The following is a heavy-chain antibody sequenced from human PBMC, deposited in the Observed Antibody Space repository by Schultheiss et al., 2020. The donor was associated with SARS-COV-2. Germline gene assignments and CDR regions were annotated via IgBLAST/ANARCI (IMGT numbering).Heavy chain of an antibody. Sequence: GGSLRLSCAASGFTFSNYGMHWVRQAPGKGLEWVAVISYDGSNKYYADSVKGRFTISRDNSKNTLYLQMNSLRAEDTAVYYCARGDAGYWGQGTLVTVSS. D-gene: IGHD2-21*01. CDR3: ARGDAGY. V-gene: IGHV3-30*03. J-gene: IGHJ4*02. CDR2: ISYDGSNK. CDR1: GFTFSNYG.